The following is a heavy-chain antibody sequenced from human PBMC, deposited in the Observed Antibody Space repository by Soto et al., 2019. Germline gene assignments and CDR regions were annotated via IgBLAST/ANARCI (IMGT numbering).Heavy chain of an antibody. J-gene: IGHJ6*02. Sequence: SETLSLTCAFYCGSFIGYYWSWIRQPPGKGLEWIGEINHSGSTNYNPSLKSRVTISVDTSKNQFSLTLSSVTAADTAVYYCARGRRTTYYFYGMDVWGQGTTVTVSS. V-gene: IGHV4-34*01. CDR3: ARGRRTTYYFYGMDV. CDR2: INHSGST. CDR1: CGSFIGYY.